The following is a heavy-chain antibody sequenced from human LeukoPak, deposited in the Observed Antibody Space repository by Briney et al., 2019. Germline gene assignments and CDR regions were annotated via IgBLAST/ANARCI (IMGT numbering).Heavy chain of an antibody. J-gene: IGHJ4*02. V-gene: IGHV3-23*01. Sequence: HAGGSLRLSCAASGFTFSSYAMSWVRQAPGKGLEWVSAISGSGGSTYYADSVKGRFTSSRDNSKNTLYLQMNSLRAEDTAVYYCAKDPLVVAVTYYFDYWGQGTLVTVSS. CDR3: AKDPLVVAVTYYFDY. CDR1: GFTFSSYA. CDR2: ISGSGGST. D-gene: IGHD2-15*01.